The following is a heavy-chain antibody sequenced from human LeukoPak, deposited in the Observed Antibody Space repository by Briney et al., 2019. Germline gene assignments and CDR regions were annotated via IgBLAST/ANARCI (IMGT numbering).Heavy chain of an antibody. V-gene: IGHV4-39*07. Sequence: SETLSLTCTVSGGSINSSPYYWGWIRQPPGKGLEWIGNIYYSGSTYYNPSLKSRVTISIDTSKNQFSLKLSSVTAADTAVYYCARSGCSGGSCYSQRGAFDIWGQGTMVTVSS. CDR2: IYYSGST. CDR1: GGSINSSPYY. CDR3: ARSGCSGGSCYSQRGAFDI. J-gene: IGHJ3*02. D-gene: IGHD2-15*01.